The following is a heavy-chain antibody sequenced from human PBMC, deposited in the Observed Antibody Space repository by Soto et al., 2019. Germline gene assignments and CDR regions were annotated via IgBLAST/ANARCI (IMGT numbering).Heavy chain of an antibody. CDR1: GFTFSSFG. V-gene: IGHV3-30*18. CDR2: ISYDGGHQ. J-gene: IGHJ6*02. Sequence: QVQLLESGGGVVQPGRSLRLSCSPSGFTFSSFGMHWVRQAPCKGLEWVALISYDGGHQYYADSVKVRFTIARDSSKNMLYLQMNSLRADDTAVYYCAKVRVRAFGAFSDMDVWGQGTTVTVSS. D-gene: IGHD3-3*02. CDR3: AKVRVRAFGAFSDMDV.